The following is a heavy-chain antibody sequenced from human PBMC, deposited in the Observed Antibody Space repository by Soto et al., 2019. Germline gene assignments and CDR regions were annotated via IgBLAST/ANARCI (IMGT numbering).Heavy chain of an antibody. J-gene: IGHJ4*02. V-gene: IGHV3-11*01. CDR2: IDTSGTKI. Sequence: VQLVESGGDLVKPGGSLRLSCAASGYTFSDYYMSWIRQAPGKGLEWISYIDTSGTKIYYADSVKGRFTITRDNAENSLYLEMNSLRDEDTAVYYCASHYDMWSGYLSPVDYWGQGTLVTVSS. D-gene: IGHD3-3*01. CDR1: GYTFSDYY. CDR3: ASHYDMWSGYLSPVDY.